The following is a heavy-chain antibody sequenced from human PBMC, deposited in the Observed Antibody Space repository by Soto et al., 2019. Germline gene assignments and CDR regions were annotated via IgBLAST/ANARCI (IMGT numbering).Heavy chain of an antibody. CDR3: ARGQLPAATTYFDF. D-gene: IGHD2-15*01. Sequence: PGGSLRLSCEASGFPFDNYAMSWVRQAPGKGLEWVAIIWFDGSNKYYADSVKGRFSISRDNSKNTLFLQMDSLRAEDTAVYYCARGQLPAATTYFDFWGQGTLVTVSS. CDR1: GFPFDNYA. V-gene: IGHV3-33*08. J-gene: IGHJ4*02. CDR2: IWFDGSNK.